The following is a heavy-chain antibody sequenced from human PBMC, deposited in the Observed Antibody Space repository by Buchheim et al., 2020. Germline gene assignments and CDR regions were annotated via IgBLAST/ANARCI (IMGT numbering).Heavy chain of an antibody. CDR2: IYYSGST. Sequence: QVQLQESGPGLVKPSETLSLTCTVSGGSISSYYWSWIRQPPGKGLEWIGYIYYSGSTNYNPSLKSRVTISVDTSKNQFYLKLSSVTAADTAVYYCARDKHYDSSGPGVWFDPWGQGTL. CDR1: GGSISSYY. V-gene: IGHV4-59*01. J-gene: IGHJ5*02. D-gene: IGHD3-22*01. CDR3: ARDKHYDSSGPGVWFDP.